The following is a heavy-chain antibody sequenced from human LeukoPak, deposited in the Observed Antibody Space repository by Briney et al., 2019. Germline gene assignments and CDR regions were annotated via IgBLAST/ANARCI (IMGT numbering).Heavy chain of an antibody. D-gene: IGHD3-3*01. J-gene: IGHJ6*02. CDR1: GGSISSGDYY. V-gene: IGHV4-30-4*01. Sequence: SETLSLTCTVSGGSISSGDYYWSWIRQPPGKGLEWLGYIYYSGSTYYNPSLKSRVTISVDTSKNQFSLKLSSVTAADTAVYYCARGRFLEWRNYYYGMDVWGQGTRVTVSS. CDR2: IYYSGST. CDR3: ARGRFLEWRNYYYGMDV.